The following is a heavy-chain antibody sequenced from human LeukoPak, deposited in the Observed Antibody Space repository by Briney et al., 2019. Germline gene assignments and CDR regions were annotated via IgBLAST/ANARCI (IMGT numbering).Heavy chain of an antibody. D-gene: IGHD2-2*01. CDR2: INPKSGGT. J-gene: IGHJ4*02. CDR3: AEGGENHCGRTTCFQGSAF. V-gene: IGHV1-2*02. CDR1: GYTFTGYY. Sequence: ASVKVSCKASGYTFTGYYMHWVRQAPGQGLEWMGWINPKSGGTNYGQNFQGRLTMTRDTSISTAYMDLSRLTSDDTAVYYCAEGGENHCGRTTCFQGSAFWGQGTLVTVSS.